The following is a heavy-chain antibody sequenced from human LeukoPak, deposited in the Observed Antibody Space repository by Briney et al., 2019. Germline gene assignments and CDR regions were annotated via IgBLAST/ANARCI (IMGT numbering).Heavy chain of an antibody. V-gene: IGHV3-30*02. CDR1: GFTFSSYG. Sequence: PGGSLRLSCAASGFTFSSYGMHWVRQAPGKGLEWVAFIRYDGSNKYYADSVKGRFTISRDNSKNTLYLQMNSLRAEDTAVYYCAKDSIVGATIGYYFDYWGQGTLVTVSS. CDR2: IRYDGSNK. J-gene: IGHJ4*02. D-gene: IGHD1-26*01. CDR3: AKDSIVGATIGYYFDY.